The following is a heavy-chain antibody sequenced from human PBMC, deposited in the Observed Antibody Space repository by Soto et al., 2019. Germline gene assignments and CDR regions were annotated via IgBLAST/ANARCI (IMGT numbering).Heavy chain of an antibody. Sequence: VGSLRLSCAASGFNFSSYWMHWVRQAPGKGLVWVSRMNSDGSSTSYADSVKGRFTISRDNAKNTLYLQMNSLRAEDSAVYYCDVAVAGPTALGYWGQGTLVTVSS. CDR3: DVAVAGPTALGY. J-gene: IGHJ4*02. CDR2: MNSDGSST. V-gene: IGHV3-74*01. D-gene: IGHD6-19*01. CDR1: GFNFSSYW.